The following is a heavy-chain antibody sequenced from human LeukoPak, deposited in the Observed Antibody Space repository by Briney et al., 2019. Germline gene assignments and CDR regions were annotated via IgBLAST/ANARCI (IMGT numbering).Heavy chain of an antibody. J-gene: IGHJ6*02. CDR3: ARVDFRGGYYDILTGYYPNHGMDV. V-gene: IGHV3-30*02. CDR1: GFTFNSYG. D-gene: IGHD3-9*01. Sequence: PGGSLRLSCAASGFTFNSYGMHWVRQAPGKGLEWVAFIRYDGRNKDYGDSVKGRFTISRDNSKNTLYLHLNSLRAEDTAVYYCARVDFRGGYYDILTGYYPNHGMDVWGQGTTVTVSS. CDR2: IRYDGRNK.